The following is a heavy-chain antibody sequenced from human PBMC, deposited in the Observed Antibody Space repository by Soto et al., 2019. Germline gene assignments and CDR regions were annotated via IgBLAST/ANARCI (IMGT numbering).Heavy chain of an antibody. Sequence: IRQPPGKGLEWVSYISSSSSTIYYADSVKGRFTISRDNAKNSLYLQMNSLRDEDTAVYYCARVYDYVWGSTTWDVWGQGTTVTVSS. J-gene: IGHJ6*02. D-gene: IGHD3-16*01. V-gene: IGHV3-48*02. CDR3: ARVYDYVWGSTTWDV. CDR2: ISSSSSTI.